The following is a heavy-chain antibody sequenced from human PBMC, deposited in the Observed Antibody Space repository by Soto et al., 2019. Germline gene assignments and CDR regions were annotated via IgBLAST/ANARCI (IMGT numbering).Heavy chain of an antibody. D-gene: IGHD6-6*01. V-gene: IGHV3-64D*06. CDR3: VKGEYPFDY. J-gene: IGHJ4*02. CDR1: GFTFSSYA. CDR2: ISTNGGST. Sequence: GGSLRLSCSASGFTFSSYAMHWVRQAPGKGLEYVSSISTNGGSTHYADSVKGRFTISRDNSKNTQYLQMSSLRADDTAVYYCVKGEYPFDYWGQGTLVTVSS.